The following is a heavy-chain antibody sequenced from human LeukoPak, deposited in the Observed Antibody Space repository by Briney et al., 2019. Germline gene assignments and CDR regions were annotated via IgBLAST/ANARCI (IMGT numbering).Heavy chain of an antibody. V-gene: IGHV4-39*01. CDR2: IYYSGST. CDR1: GGSISSSSYY. Sequence: SETLSLTCTVSGGSISSSSYYWGWTRQPPGKGLEWIGSIYYSGSTYYNLSLKSRVTISVDTSKNQFSLKLSSVTAADTAVYYCARREYDFWSGYSFWGQGTLVAVSS. CDR3: ARREYDFWSGYSF. J-gene: IGHJ4*02. D-gene: IGHD3-3*01.